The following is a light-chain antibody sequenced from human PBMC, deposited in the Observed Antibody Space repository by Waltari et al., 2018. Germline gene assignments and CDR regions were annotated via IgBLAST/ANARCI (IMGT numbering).Light chain of an antibody. CDR3: AAWDDSLNGVV. CDR1: SSNIGSNT. CDR2: SNN. J-gene: IGLJ2*01. V-gene: IGLV1-44*01. Sequence: QSVLTQPPSASGTPGQRVTISCSGSSSNIGSNTVNWYQQLPGTAPKLLIYSNNQRPPGVPDRFSGSKPGTSASLAISGLQSEDEADYYCAAWDDSLNGVVFGGATKLTVL.